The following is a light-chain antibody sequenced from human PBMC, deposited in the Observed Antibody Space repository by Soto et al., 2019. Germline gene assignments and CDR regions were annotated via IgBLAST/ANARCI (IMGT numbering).Light chain of an antibody. V-gene: IGKV1-5*03. CDR2: KAS. J-gene: IGKJ1*01. CDR1: QTISSW. Sequence: IQVTQAPSTLSRSVGVRVTITCRASQTISSWLAWYQQKPGKAPKLLIYKASTLKSGVPSRFSGSGSGTEFTLTISSLQPDDFATYYCQQYNSYSEAFGQGTKVDI. CDR3: QQYNSYSEA.